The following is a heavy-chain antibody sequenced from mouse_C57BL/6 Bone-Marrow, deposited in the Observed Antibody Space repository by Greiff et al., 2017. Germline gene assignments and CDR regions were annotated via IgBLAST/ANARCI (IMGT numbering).Heavy chain of an antibody. V-gene: IGHV5-4*01. CDR3: ARDWDGYYGFYFDY. CDR1: GFTFSSYA. J-gene: IGHJ2*01. Sequence: EVKLVESGGGLVKPGGSLKLSCAASGFTFSSYAMSWVRQTPEKRLEWVATISDGGSYTYYPDNVQGRFTISRDNAKNNLYLQMSHLKSEDTAMYYCARDWDGYYGFYFDYWGQGTTLTVSS. D-gene: IGHD2-3*01. CDR2: ISDGGSYT.